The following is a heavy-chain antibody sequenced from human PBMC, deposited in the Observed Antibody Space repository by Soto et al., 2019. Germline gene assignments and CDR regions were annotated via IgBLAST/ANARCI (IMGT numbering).Heavy chain of an antibody. J-gene: IGHJ3*01. CDR3: ARRYFYENQGVFDV. CDR2: IYQSGST. V-gene: IGHV4-4*02. Sequence: QVRLQGSGPGLVAPSGTLYLTCAVSGGSINSSNWWRWVRQSPGKGLEWMGEIYQSGSTKYNPSFRSRFTVSIDKPKSQFSLKLTSVTAADSAVYYCARRYFYENQGVFDVWDQGTKVTVSS. D-gene: IGHD3-22*01. CDR1: GGSINSSNW.